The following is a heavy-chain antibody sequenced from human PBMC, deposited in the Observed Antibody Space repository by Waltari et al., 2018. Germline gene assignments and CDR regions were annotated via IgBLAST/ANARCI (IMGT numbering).Heavy chain of an antibody. D-gene: IGHD5-12*01. CDR1: GFTFSSYA. V-gene: IGHV3-23*04. CDR3: AKDQHAVEMATTFDY. CDR2: IRGSGGST. J-gene: IGHJ4*02. Sequence: EVQLVESGGGLVQPGGSLRLSCAASGFTFSSYAMSWVRQAPGKGLEWVSAIRGSGGSTYYADSVKGRFTISRDNAKNTLYLQMNSLRAEDTAVYYCAKDQHAVEMATTFDYWGQGTLVTVSS.